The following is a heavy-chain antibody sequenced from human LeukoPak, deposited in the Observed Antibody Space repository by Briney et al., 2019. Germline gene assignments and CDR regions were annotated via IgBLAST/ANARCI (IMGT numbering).Heavy chain of an antibody. Sequence: ASVKVSCKASGYNFRDHGISWVRQAPGQGLEWMGGIIPIFGTANYAQKLQGRVTMTTDTSTSTAYMELRSLRSDDTAVYYCAREGQYYYGSGSLYSDYWGQGTLVTVSS. D-gene: IGHD3-10*01. CDR3: AREGQYYYGSGSLYSDY. V-gene: IGHV1-18*04. CDR1: GYNFRDHG. CDR2: IIPIFGTA. J-gene: IGHJ4*02.